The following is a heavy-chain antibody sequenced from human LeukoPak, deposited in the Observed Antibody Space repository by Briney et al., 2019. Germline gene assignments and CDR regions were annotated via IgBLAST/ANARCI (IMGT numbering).Heavy chain of an antibody. CDR1: GYTFTGYY. CDR2: INPNSGGT. CDR3: ARADIVVVVAPNWFDP. V-gene: IGHV1-2*02. D-gene: IGHD2-15*01. Sequence: ASVTVSCKASGYTFTGYYMHWVRQAPGQGLEWMGWINPNSGGTNYAQKFQGRVTMTSDTSISTAYMELNRLRSDDTAVYYCARADIVVVVAPNWFDPWGQGTLVTVSS. J-gene: IGHJ5*02.